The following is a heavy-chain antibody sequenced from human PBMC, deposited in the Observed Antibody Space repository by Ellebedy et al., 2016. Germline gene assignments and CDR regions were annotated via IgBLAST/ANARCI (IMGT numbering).Heavy chain of an antibody. J-gene: IGHJ4*02. V-gene: IGHV3-7*01. CDR3: ARGASSAYQD. Sequence: GESLKISCAGSGFTFSTYWMSWVRQAPGKGLEWVATINKEGSEKRYVDSVQGRFTISRDNANSSLYLHLNSLRVDDTAVYYCARGASSAYQDWGQGTLVIVSS. CDR1: GFTFSTYW. CDR2: INKEGSEK.